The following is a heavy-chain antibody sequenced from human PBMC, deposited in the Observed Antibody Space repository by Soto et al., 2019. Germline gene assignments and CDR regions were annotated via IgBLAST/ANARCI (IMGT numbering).Heavy chain of an antibody. V-gene: IGHV4-59*01. CDR1: GGSISSYY. CDR3: ATMGTAATGLYSFDN. J-gene: IGHJ4*02. D-gene: IGHD1-7*01. Sequence: SETLSLTCTVSGGSISSYYWSWIRQPPGKGLEWIGYIYYSGSTYYNPSLKSRVTISVDTSKNQFSLKLSSVTAADTAVYYCATMGTAATGLYSFDNWGEGTLVTVSS. CDR2: IYYSGST.